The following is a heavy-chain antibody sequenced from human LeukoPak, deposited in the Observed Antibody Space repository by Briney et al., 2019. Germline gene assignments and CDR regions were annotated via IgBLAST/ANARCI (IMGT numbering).Heavy chain of an antibody. CDR1: GGSISSYY. CDR2: IYYSGST. D-gene: IGHD3-3*01. CDR3: ARDHYDFWSGYKGMDV. Sequence: SETLSLTCTVSGGSISSYYWSWIRQPPGKGLEWIGYIYYSGSTNYNPSLESRVTISVDTSKNQFSLKLSSVTAADTAVYYCARDHYDFWSGYKGMDVWGQGTTVTVSS. V-gene: IGHV4-59*01. J-gene: IGHJ6*02.